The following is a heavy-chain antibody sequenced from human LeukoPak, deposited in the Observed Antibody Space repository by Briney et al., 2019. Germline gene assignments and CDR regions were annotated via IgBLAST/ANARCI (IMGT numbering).Heavy chain of an antibody. J-gene: IGHJ4*02. V-gene: IGHV1-46*01. CDR2: INPSGGST. D-gene: IGHD3-10*01. CDR3: ARSGNKRGYYFDY. CDR1: GYTFTSYG. Sequence: GASVNVSFTASGYTFTSYGISWVRQAPGQGLEWMGIINPSGGSTSYAQKFQGGVTMTRDTSTSTVYMELSSLRSEDTAVYYCARSGNKRGYYFDYWGQGTLVTVSS.